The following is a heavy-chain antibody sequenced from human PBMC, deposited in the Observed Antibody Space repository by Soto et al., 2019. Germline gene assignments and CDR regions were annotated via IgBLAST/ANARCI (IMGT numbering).Heavy chain of an antibody. CDR1: GFTFSSYA. CDR2: ISGSGGST. J-gene: IGHJ1*01. V-gene: IGHV3-23*01. CDR3: ARGRSIGGSLI. Sequence: GGSLRLSCAASGFTFSSYAMSWVRQAPGKGLEWVSAISGSGGSTYYADSVKGRFTINPDTSENQFSLRLYSVTPEDTAVYYCARGRSIGGSLIWGQGTMVTVSS. D-gene: IGHD2-15*01.